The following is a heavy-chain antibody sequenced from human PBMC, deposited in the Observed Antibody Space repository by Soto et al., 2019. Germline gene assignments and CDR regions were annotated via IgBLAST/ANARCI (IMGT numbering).Heavy chain of an antibody. Sequence: QVQLVQSGAEVKKPGSSVKVSCKASGGTFNSYALTWVRQAPGHGLEWMGGIIPIFRSTNYAQKFQSRVTITANRPTSTAYMELSSLRSDDTAVYYCARVLHPRYGGGLRSIYWYFDLRGRGTLVTVSS. CDR2: IIPIFRST. V-gene: IGHV1-69*06. J-gene: IGHJ2*01. D-gene: IGHD2-21*01. CDR1: GGTFNSYA. CDR3: ARVLHPRYGGGLRSIYWYFDL.